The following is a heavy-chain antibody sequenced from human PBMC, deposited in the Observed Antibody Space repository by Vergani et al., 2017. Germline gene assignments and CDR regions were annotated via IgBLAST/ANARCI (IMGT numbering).Heavy chain of an antibody. CDR2: ISSSSSYI. Sequence: EVQLVESGGGLVKPGGSLRLSCAASGFTFSSYSMNWVRQAPGKGLEWVSSISSSSSYIYYADSVKGRFTISRDNAKNSLYLQMNSLRAEDTAVYYCARDRYDFWSGYANYGMDVWGQGP. V-gene: IGHV3-21*01. J-gene: IGHJ6*02. D-gene: IGHD3-3*01. CDR3: ARDRYDFWSGYANYGMDV. CDR1: GFTFSSYS.